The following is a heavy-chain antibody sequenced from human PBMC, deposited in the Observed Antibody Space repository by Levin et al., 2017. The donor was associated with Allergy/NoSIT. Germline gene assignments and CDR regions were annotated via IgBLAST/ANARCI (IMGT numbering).Heavy chain of an antibody. J-gene: IGHJ6*02. CDR1: GFTFSSYG. D-gene: IGHD6-13*01. CDR2: TSNDGSNK. Sequence: GALRLSCAASGFTFSSYGMHWVRQAPGKGLEWVAVTSNDGSNKYYTDSVKGRFTISRDNSKNTLYLQMNSLRAEDTAVYYCAKDHGASSWTDYYYYGMDVWGQGTTVTVSS. V-gene: IGHV3-30*18. CDR3: AKDHGASSWTDYYYYGMDV.